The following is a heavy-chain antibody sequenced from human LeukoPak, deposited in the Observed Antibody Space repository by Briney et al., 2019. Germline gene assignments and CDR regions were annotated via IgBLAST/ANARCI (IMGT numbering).Heavy chain of an antibody. D-gene: IGHD1-20*01. CDR1: GFTFSSYW. CDR3: ARLNWNPSGVEKDAFDV. CDR2: IKQDGSEK. V-gene: IGHV3-7*01. J-gene: IGHJ3*01. Sequence: GSLRLSCAASGFTFSSYWMSWVGKAPGKGLEWVANIKQDGSEKYYVDSVKGRFTISRDNAKNSLYLQMNSLRAEDTAVYYCARLNWNPSGVEKDAFDVWGQGTMVTVSS.